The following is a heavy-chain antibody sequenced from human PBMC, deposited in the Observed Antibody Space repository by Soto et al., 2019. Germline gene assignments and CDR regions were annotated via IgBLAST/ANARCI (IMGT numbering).Heavy chain of an antibody. D-gene: IGHD3-22*01. CDR1: GYTFTRYA. Sequence: ASVKGSCKASGYTFTRYAISWVRQAPGQGRKRMGWISAYNGNTNYAQKLQGRVTMTTDTSTTTAYMELRSLRSDDTAVYYCASQYYYDSSGSQTFDYWGQGTQVTVSS. CDR2: ISAYNGNT. CDR3: ASQYYYDSSGSQTFDY. V-gene: IGHV1-18*01. J-gene: IGHJ4*02.